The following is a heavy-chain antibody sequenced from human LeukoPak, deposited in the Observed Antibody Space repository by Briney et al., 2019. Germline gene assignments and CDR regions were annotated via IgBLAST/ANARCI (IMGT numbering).Heavy chain of an antibody. Sequence: PSETLSLTCTVSGGSISSYYWSRIRQPPGKGLEWIGYIYSSGSTNYNPSLKSRVTISVDTSKEQFSLKLSSVTAADTALYYCARTYSTSSNFDYWGQGTLVTVSS. V-gene: IGHV4-4*09. CDR2: IYSSGST. D-gene: IGHD2-2*01. CDR1: GGSISSYY. J-gene: IGHJ4*02. CDR3: ARTYSTSSNFDY.